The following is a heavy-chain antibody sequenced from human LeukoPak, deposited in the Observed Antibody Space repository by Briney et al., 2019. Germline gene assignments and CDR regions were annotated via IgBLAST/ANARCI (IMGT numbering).Heavy chain of an antibody. Sequence: ASVKVSCKASGYTFTSYGISWVRQAPGQGLEWMGWISAYNGNTNYAQKLQGRVTMTTDTSTSTAYMELRSLRSDDTAVYYCARQSITMIVVETEFDHWGQGTLVTVSS. J-gene: IGHJ4*02. CDR1: GYTFTSYG. CDR3: ARQSITMIVVETEFDH. CDR2: ISAYNGNT. V-gene: IGHV1-18*01. D-gene: IGHD3-22*01.